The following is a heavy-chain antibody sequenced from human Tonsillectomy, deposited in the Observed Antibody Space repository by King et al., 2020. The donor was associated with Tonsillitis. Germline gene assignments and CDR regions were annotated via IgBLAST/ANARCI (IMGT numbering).Heavy chain of an antibody. J-gene: IGHJ3*02. CDR3: ASYYDFWSGYDAFDI. V-gene: IGHV1-8*01. Sequence: QVRLVQSGAEVKKPGASVKVSCKASGYTFTNYDIHWVRQATGQGLEWMGWMNPNSDNTGYAQKFQGRVTMTRDTSISTAYMELSSLRSEDTAVYYCASYYDFWSGYDAFDIWGQGTMVTVSS. CDR1: GYTFTNYD. CDR2: MNPNSDNT. D-gene: IGHD3-3*01.